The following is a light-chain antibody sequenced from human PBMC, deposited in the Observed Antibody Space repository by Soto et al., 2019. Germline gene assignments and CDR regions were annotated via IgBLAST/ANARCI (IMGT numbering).Light chain of an antibody. CDR1: QSVRKC. CDR2: DVS. Sequence: EIVLTQSPSTLSLSPGERATLSCRASQSVRKCLAWYQQKPGQPPRLLIYDVSSRAPGIPARFGGGGSGTDFTLTISSLEPEDFAFYYCQQCDNWPPITFGQGTRLEIK. CDR3: QQCDNWPPIT. V-gene: IGKV3-11*01. J-gene: IGKJ5*01.